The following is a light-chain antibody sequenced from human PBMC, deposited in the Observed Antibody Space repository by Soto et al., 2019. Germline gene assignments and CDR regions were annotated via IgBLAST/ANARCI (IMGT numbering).Light chain of an antibody. V-gene: IGLV2-8*01. CDR2: EVS. J-gene: IGLJ1*01. CDR1: SSDIVTYDY. Sequence: QSVLTQPPSASGSLGQSVTISCTGTSSDIVTYDYVSWYQQHPGRAPKLIIFEVSKRPLGVPDRFSGSKSGNTASLIVSGLQPDDEAEYHCTSYTGDDFTFVFGTGTQLPVL. CDR3: TSYTGDDFTFV.